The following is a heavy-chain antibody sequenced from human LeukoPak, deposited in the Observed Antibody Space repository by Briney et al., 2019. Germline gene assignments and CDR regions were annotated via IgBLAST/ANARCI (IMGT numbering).Heavy chain of an antibody. CDR3: AKDSPPTSSGWADAFDI. Sequence: GGSLRLSCAASGFTFSSYSMNWVRQAPGKGLEWVSSISSSSSYIYYADSVKGRFTISRDNAKNSLYLQMSSLRAEDTAVYYCAKDSPPTSSGWADAFDIWGQGTMVTVSS. V-gene: IGHV3-21*04. CDR2: ISSSSSYI. CDR1: GFTFSSYS. D-gene: IGHD6-19*01. J-gene: IGHJ3*02.